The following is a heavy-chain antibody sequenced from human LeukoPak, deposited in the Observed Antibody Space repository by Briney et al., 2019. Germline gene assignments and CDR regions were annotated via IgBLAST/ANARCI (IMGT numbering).Heavy chain of an antibody. CDR1: GGSISSYY. CDR2: IYYSGST. J-gene: IGHJ4*02. D-gene: IGHD1-26*01. CDR3: ARYSGSYPVDY. Sequence: PSETLSLTCTVSGGSISSYYWSWIRQPPGKGLEWIGYIYYSGSTNYNPSLKSRVTISVDTSRNQFSLKLSSVTAADTAVYYCARYSGSYPVDYWGQGTLVTVSS. V-gene: IGHV4-59*08.